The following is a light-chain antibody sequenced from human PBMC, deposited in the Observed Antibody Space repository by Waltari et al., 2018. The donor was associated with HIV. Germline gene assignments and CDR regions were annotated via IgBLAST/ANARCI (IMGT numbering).Light chain of an antibody. J-gene: IGLJ2*01. V-gene: IGLV3-21*02. CDR3: QVWDSSANGV. CDR2: DDR. CDR1: NIGSKT. Sequence: SYVLTQPPSVSVAPGQTARITCGGNNIGSKTVHWYQQRPGHGPVLDLYDDRGRPSGVPERVSHCSAGNTATLTIGRVEAGHEADYDCQVWDSSANGVCGGGTKLTVL.